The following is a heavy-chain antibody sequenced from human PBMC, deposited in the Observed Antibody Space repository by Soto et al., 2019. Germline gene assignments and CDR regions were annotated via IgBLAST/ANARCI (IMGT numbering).Heavy chain of an antibody. CDR3: ARSYGSGSRPFDY. D-gene: IGHD3-10*01. Sequence: QVHLLQSGAEMKKPGSSVKVSCTAFGGTFTSYTFNWVRQAPGQRLEWMGRIIPILGMSRSAHNFQGRLTMIADKSTNTSYMVLSSLTSDDTAIYYCARSYGSGSRPFDYWGQGTLVTVSS. CDR1: GGTFTSYT. CDR2: IIPILGMS. J-gene: IGHJ4*02. V-gene: IGHV1-69*02.